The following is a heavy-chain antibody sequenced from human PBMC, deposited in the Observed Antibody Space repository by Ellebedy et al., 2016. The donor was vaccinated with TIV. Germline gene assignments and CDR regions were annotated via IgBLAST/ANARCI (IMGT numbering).Heavy chain of an antibody. D-gene: IGHD1-26*01. J-gene: IGHJ4*02. CDR1: GYTFPDYH. Sequence: ASVKVSXXASGYTFPDYHMHWVRQAPGQGLEWMGWVNPNSGGTAYAPRFQGRVTVTWDTSITTTYMDLSSLGSDDTAVYFCARERTGSGGIDYWGQGTQVTVSS. V-gene: IGHV1-2*02. CDR2: VNPNSGGT. CDR3: ARERTGSGGIDY.